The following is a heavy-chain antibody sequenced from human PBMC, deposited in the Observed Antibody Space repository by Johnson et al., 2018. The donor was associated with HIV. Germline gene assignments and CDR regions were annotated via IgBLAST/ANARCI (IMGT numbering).Heavy chain of an antibody. CDR1: RFTFSSYG. D-gene: IGHD1-26*01. CDR3: AKSTWELRHLDAFDI. CDR2: IRYDGSNK. Sequence: QVQLVESGGGVVQPGRSLRLSCAASRFTFSSYGMHWVRQAPGKGLEWVTFIRYDGSNKYYADSVKGRFTISRDNSKNTLYLQMNSLRAEDTAVYYCAKSTWELRHLDAFDIWGQGTMVTVSS. J-gene: IGHJ3*02. V-gene: IGHV3-30*02.